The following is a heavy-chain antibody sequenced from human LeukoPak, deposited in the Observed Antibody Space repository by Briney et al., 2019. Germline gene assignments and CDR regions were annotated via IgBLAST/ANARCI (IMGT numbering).Heavy chain of an antibody. Sequence: GGSLRLSCAASGFTFSSYSMNWVRQAPGKGLEWVSAISGSGGSTYYADSVKGRFTISRDNSKNTLYLQMNSLRAEDTAVYYCAKDLYGSGSYYLSAQFDYWGQGTLVTVSS. D-gene: IGHD3-10*01. J-gene: IGHJ4*02. CDR1: GFTFSSYS. CDR3: AKDLYGSGSYYLSAQFDY. CDR2: ISGSGGST. V-gene: IGHV3-23*01.